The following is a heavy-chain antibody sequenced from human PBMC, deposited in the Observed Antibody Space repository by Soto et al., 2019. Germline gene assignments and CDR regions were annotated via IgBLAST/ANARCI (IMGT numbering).Heavy chain of an antibody. CDR2: ISAYNGNT. Sequence: QVQLVQSGAEVKKPGASVKVSCKASGYTFTSYGISWVRQAPGQGLEWMGWISAYNGNTNYAQKLQGRVTMTTDTSTSTAYMALRSLRSDDTAVYYCAREYSSSWGYYYYYGMDVWGQGTTVTVSS. D-gene: IGHD6-13*01. V-gene: IGHV1-18*04. J-gene: IGHJ6*02. CDR3: AREYSSSWGYYYYYGMDV. CDR1: GYTFTSYG.